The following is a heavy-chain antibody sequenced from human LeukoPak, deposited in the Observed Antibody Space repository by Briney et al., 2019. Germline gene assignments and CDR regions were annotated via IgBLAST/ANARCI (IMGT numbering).Heavy chain of an antibody. CDR2: INSDGSST. CDR3: VRDLQRHYLGVAVAGRRRWFDP. CDR1: GFSFADYT. V-gene: IGHV3-74*03. J-gene: IGHJ5*02. D-gene: IGHD6-13*01. Sequence: GGSLRLSCAASGFSFADYTMHWVRQAPGKGLVWVSRINSDGSSTTYADSVKGRFTISRDNAKNTLYLQMNSLRAEDTAIYYCVRDLQRHYLGVAVAGRRRWFDPWGQGTLVTVSS.